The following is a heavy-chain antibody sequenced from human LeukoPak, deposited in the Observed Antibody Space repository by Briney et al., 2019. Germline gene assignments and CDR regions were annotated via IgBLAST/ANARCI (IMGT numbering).Heavy chain of an antibody. CDR1: GFTFSSYA. J-gene: IGHJ6*02. D-gene: IGHD4-17*01. CDR3: AREGPSGDYVSGYGMDV. Sequence: PGGSLRLSCAASGFTFSSYAMHWVRQAPGKGLEWVAVISYDGSNKYYADSVKGRFTISRDNSKNTLYLQMNSLRAEDAAVYYCAREGPSGDYVSGYGMDVWGQGTTVTVSS. CDR2: ISYDGSNK. V-gene: IGHV3-30-3*01.